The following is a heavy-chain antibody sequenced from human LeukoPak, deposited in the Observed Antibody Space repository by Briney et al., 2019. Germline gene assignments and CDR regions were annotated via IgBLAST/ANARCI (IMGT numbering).Heavy chain of an antibody. CDR2: INPNSGGT. J-gene: IGHJ4*02. Sequence: ASVKVSCKASGYMFTGYYMHWVRQAPGQGLEWMGWINPNSGGTNYAQKFQGRVTMTRDTSISTAYMELSRLGPDDTAVYYCARGVPPSYSSAWYVNYWGQGALVTVSS. D-gene: IGHD6-19*01. CDR3: ARGVPPSYSSAWYVNY. CDR1: GYMFTGYY. V-gene: IGHV1-2*02.